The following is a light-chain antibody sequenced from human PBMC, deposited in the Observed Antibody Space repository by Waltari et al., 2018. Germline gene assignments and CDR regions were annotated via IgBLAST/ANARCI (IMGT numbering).Light chain of an antibody. V-gene: IGLV2-23*01. CDR3: CSYAGGRPHVV. J-gene: IGLJ2*01. Sequence: QSALTQPASVSGSPGQSITISCTGTSSAVGTYNLVSWYQQHPGKAPKLMIYEGTKRPSGVSKRFSGSKSGNTASLTISGLQAEDEAHYYCCSYAGGRPHVVFGGGTQLTVL. CDR1: SSAVGTYNL. CDR2: EGT.